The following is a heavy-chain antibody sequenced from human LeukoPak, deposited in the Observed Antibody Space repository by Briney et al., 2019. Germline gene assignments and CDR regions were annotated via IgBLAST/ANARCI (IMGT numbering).Heavy chain of an antibody. J-gene: IGHJ5*02. CDR1: GCSISSNSYH. CDR2: IYYSGRT. D-gene: IGHD6-13*01. Sequence: PSETLSLTCTVSGCSISSNSYHWGWLRQPPGKGLEGIRSIYYSGRTYYNTSLKSRVTISVDTSKNQFLLKLSSVTAADTVVYYGARRQGQQLVHMGWFDPWGQGTPVTVSS. CDR3: ARRQGQQLVHMGWFDP. V-gene: IGHV4-39*01.